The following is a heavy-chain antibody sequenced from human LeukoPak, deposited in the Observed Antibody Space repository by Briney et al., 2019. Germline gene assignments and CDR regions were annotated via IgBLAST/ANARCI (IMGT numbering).Heavy chain of an antibody. J-gene: IGHJ4*02. CDR3: AKDWFATTDY. Sequence: GGSLRLSCAASGFXFSVSWMHWFRQVPGKGLMWVSRITTDETTTYADSVRGRFSISRDNAKNTVYLQMNSLRVEDTAVYYCAKDWFATTDYWGQGILVTVSS. CDR2: ITTDETT. V-gene: IGHV3-74*01. D-gene: IGHD3-3*01. CDR1: GFXFSVSW.